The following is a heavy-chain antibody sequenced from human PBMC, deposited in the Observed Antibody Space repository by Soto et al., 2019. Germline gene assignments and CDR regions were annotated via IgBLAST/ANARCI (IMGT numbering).Heavy chain of an antibody. CDR1: GFTVSSNY. CDR3: ARDRDVRHRGDPTED. D-gene: IGHD4-17*01. J-gene: IGHJ4*02. Sequence: EVQLVESGGGLVQPGGSLRLSCAASGFTVSSNYMSWVRQAPGKGLEWVSVIYSDGSTYYADSVKGRFTISRDNSKNTLYLQMNSLRAEDTAVYYCARDRDVRHRGDPTEDWGQGILVTVSS. V-gene: IGHV3-66*01. CDR2: IYSDGST.